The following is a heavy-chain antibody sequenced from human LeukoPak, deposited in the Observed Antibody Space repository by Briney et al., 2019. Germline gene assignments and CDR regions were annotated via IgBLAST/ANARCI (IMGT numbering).Heavy chain of an antibody. D-gene: IGHD2-2*01. CDR3: ARDISVVVPAATEDNYYCYGMDV. Sequence: GGSLRLSCAASGFTFSSYDMHWVRQATGKGLEWVSAIGTAGDTYYPGSVKGRFTISRENAKNSLYLQMNSLRAEDTAVYYCARDISVVVPAATEDNYYCYGMDVWGQGTTVTVSS. CDR2: IGTAGDT. CDR1: GFTFSSYD. V-gene: IGHV3-13*01. J-gene: IGHJ6*02.